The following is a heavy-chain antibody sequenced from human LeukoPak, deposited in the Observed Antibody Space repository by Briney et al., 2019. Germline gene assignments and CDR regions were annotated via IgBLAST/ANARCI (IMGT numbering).Heavy chain of an antibody. CDR3: ARIPDTLIVVAYDY. D-gene: IGHD3-22*01. Sequence: PSETLSLTCTVSGYPISSGYYWGWIRQPPGKGLEWIGSIYHSGRTYYNPSLKSRVTISVDTSKNQFSLKLSSVTAADTAVYYCARIPDTLIVVAYDYWGQGTLVTVSS. CDR1: GYPISSGYY. V-gene: IGHV4-38-2*02. J-gene: IGHJ4*02. CDR2: IYHSGRT.